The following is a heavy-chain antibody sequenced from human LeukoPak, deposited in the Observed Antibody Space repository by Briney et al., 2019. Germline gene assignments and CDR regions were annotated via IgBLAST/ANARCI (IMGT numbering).Heavy chain of an antibody. J-gene: IGHJ5*02. CDR1: GFTFSSFS. V-gene: IGHV3-7*01. CDR2: IKPDGSAQ. CDR3: ANGGTYSSGP. D-gene: IGHD3-22*01. Sequence: GGSLRLSCAASGFTFSSFSMNWVRQAPGKGLEWVATIKPDGSAQYYVDSVKGRFTISRDNAKNSLFLQINSLRAEDTAVYYCANGGTYSSGPWGQGTLVTVSS.